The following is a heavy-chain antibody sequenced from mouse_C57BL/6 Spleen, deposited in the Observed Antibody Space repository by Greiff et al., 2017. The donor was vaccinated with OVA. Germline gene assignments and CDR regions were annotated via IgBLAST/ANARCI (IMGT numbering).Heavy chain of an antibody. CDR2: IRNKANGYTT. D-gene: IGHD1-1*01. CDR3: ARSTTVVATGMDD. J-gene: IGHJ4*01. Sequence: EVKLVESGGGLVQPGGSLSLSCAASGFTFTDYYMSWVRQPPGKALEWLGFIRNKANGYTTEYSASVKGRFTISRDNSQSILYLQMNALRAEDSATYYCARSTTVVATGMDDWGQGTSVTVSS. V-gene: IGHV7-3*01. CDR1: GFTFTDYY.